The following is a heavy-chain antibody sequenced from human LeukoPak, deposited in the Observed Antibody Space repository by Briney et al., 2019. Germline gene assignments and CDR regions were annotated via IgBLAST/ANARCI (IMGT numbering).Heavy chain of an antibody. J-gene: IGHJ3*02. CDR2: IFLGDSDT. Sequence: GESLKISCKGSGYRFTSYWIGWVRQMPGKGLEGMGIIFLGDSDTRYSPSFQGQVTISGDKSNSTAYLQWSSLKASDTAMYYCARLQSGGGIDIWGQGTMVTVSS. CDR3: ARLQSGGGIDI. V-gene: IGHV5-51*01. D-gene: IGHD2-15*01. CDR1: GYRFTSYW.